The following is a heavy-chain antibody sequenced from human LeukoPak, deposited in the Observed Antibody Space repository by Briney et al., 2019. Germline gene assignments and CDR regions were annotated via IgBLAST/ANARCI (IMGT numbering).Heavy chain of an antibody. CDR1: GYTFTCYY. D-gene: IGHD3-9*01. Sequence: ASVKVSCKASGYTFTCYYMHWVRQAPGQGLEWMGIINPSGGSTSYAQKFQGRVTMTRDTSTSTVYMELSSLRSEDTAVYYCARSYYDILTGYYNDAFDIWGQGTMVTVSS. CDR2: INPSGGST. J-gene: IGHJ3*02. CDR3: ARSYYDILTGYYNDAFDI. V-gene: IGHV1-46*01.